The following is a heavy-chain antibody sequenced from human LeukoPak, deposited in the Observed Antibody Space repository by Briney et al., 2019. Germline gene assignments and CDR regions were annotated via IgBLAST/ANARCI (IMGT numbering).Heavy chain of an antibody. D-gene: IGHD2-15*01. CDR2: ISGSGGNT. V-gene: IGHV3-23*01. J-gene: IGHJ3*02. Sequence: PGGSLRLSCAASGFTFSSYVMSWVRQAPGKGLEWVSNISGSGGNTYYADSVKGRFTITRDNTKNTLYLQMNSLRAEDTAVYYCAKANVKYCSGGSCFDAFDIWGQGTMVTVSS. CDR3: AKANVKYCSGGSCFDAFDI. CDR1: GFTFSSYV.